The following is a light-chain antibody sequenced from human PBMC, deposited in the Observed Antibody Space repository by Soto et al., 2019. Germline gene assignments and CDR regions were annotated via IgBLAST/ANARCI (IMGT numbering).Light chain of an antibody. Sequence: DMQMTQSPSSLSASVGDRVTITCRPSQTIDNYLNWYQHKPGKAPKLLIYGASTLQSGVSSRFTGSASGTDFTLTIDNLQAEDFATCYCQQTYTIPFAFGQGTKLEI. CDR1: QTIDNY. CDR3: QQTYTIPFA. V-gene: IGKV1-39*01. J-gene: IGKJ2*01. CDR2: GAS.